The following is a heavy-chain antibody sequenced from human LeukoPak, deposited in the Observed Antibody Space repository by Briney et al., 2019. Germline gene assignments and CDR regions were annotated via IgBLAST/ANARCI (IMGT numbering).Heavy chain of an antibody. Sequence: SVKVSCKASGGTLSSYAISWVRQAPGQGLEWMGRIIPIFGTANYAQKFQGRVTITTDESTSTAYMELSSLRSEDTAVYYCARDPGYDILTGRKAPFFDYWGQGTLVTVSS. CDR1: GGTLSSYA. V-gene: IGHV1-69*05. D-gene: IGHD3-9*01. J-gene: IGHJ4*02. CDR3: ARDPGYDILTGRKAPFFDY. CDR2: IIPIFGTA.